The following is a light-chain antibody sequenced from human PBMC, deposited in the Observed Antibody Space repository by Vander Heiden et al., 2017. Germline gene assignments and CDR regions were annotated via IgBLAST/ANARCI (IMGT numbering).Light chain of an antibody. V-gene: IGKV3-20*01. CDR3: QQDGSSPRT. CDR2: GVS. CDR1: QTVRSSH. J-gene: IGKJ2*01. Sequence: EMLLTQSPGTLSLSPGERATFSCRASQTVRSSHLAWYQQKPGQAPRLLMYGVSIRATGIPDRFSGSGSGTDFTLTISRLEPEDFAVFYCQQDGSSPRTFGQGTKVEIK.